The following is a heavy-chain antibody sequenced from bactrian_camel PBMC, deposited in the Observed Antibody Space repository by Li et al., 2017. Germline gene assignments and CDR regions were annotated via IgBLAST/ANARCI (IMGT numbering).Heavy chain of an antibody. CDR2: LDNDGTT. CDR3: EAESLCIWLGTTEKY. J-gene: IGHJ4*01. CDR1: GFSISPYC. V-gene: IGHV3S53*01. D-gene: IGHD5*01. Sequence: VQLVESGGGSVQAGGSLRLACAAPGFSISPYCMGWFRQAPGKQREEVATLDNDGTTTYADSVKGRFTISRDNAKHTLYLQMDRLNPEDTALYYCEAESLCIWLGTTEKYRGPGTQVTVS.